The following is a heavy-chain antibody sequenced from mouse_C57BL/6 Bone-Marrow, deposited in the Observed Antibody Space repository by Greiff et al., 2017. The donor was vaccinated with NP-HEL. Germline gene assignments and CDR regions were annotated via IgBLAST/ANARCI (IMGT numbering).Heavy chain of an antibody. V-gene: IGHV1-9*01. D-gene: IGHD2-1*01. CDR1: GYTFTGYW. CDR3: ARMFYGSYKDPD. J-gene: IGHJ3*01. Sequence: QVQLQQSGAELMKPGASVKLSCKASGYTFTGYWIEWVKQRPGHGLEWIGEIFPGSGSPNYNGKFKGKATFTADPSSNPAYMQLSSLTTADSAFFSWARMFYGSYKDPDWGQGTLVTVSS. CDR2: IFPGSGSP.